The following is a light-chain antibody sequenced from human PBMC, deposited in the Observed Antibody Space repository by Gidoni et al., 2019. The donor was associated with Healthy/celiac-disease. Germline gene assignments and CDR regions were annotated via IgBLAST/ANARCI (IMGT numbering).Light chain of an antibody. V-gene: IGLV2-23*03. CDR2: EGS. Sequence: QSALTPPASESGSPGQSITISCSGTSSDVGSYNLVSWYQQHPGKAPKLMIYEGSKRPSGVSNRFSGSKPGNTASLTISGLQAEDEADYYCCSYAGSSTFVVFGGGTKLTVL. J-gene: IGLJ2*01. CDR3: CSYAGSSTFVV. CDR1: SSDVGSYNL.